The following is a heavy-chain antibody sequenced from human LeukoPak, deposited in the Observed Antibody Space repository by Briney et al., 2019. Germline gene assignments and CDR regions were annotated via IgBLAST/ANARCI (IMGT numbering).Heavy chain of an antibody. CDR1: GFTVSSNY. V-gene: IGHV3-66*01. D-gene: IGHD3-22*01. Sequence: GGSLRLSCAASGFTVSSNYMSWVRQAPGKGLEWVSVIYSGGGTYYADSVKGRFTISRDNSKNTLFLQMNSLRAEDTAAYYCARELTTFYYDISGYYGHAFDYWGQGAMVTVSS. CDR3: ARELTTFYYDISGYYGHAFDY. J-gene: IGHJ3*01. CDR2: IYSGGGT.